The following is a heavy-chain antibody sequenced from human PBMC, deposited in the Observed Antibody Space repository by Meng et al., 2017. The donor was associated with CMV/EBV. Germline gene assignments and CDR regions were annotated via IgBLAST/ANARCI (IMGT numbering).Heavy chain of an antibody. CDR1: GFTFSSYE. V-gene: IGHV3-48*03. CDR3: ARAHDPRGDYDFWSGLPHLNWFDP. CDR2: ISSSGSTI. J-gene: IGHJ5*02. Sequence: GESLKISCAASGFTFSSYEMNWVRQAPGKGLEWVSYISSSGSTIYYADSVKGQFTISRDNAKNSLYLQMNSLRAEDTAVYYCARAHDPRGDYDFWSGLPHLNWFDPWGQGTLVTVSS. D-gene: IGHD3-3*01.